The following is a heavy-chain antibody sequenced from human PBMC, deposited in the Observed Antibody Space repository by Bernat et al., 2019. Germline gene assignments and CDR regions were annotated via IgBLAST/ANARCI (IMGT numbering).Heavy chain of an antibody. V-gene: IGHV3-9*01. CDR1: GFTFDDYA. CDR2: ISWYSGSI. D-gene: IGHD3-10*01. Sequence: EVQLVESGGGLVQPGRSLRLSCAASGFTFDDYAMHWVRQAPGKGLEWVSGISWYSGSIGYADSVKGRFTISRDNAKNSLYLQMNSLRAEDTALYYCAKGGMVRGVIIAYYFDYWGQGTLVTVSS. J-gene: IGHJ4*02. CDR3: AKGGMVRGVIIAYYFDY.